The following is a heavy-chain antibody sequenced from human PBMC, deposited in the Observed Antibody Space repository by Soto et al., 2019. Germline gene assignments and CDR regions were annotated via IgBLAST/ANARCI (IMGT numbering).Heavy chain of an antibody. CDR3: AAGGGLPRYY. D-gene: IGHD5-12*01. Sequence: GSIVGVGYSWSWIRQPPGKGLEWIGYIYHSGSTYYNPSLKSRVTISVDRSKNQFSLKLSSVTAADTAVYYCAAGGGLPRYYWGQGTLVTVSS. CDR2: IYHSGST. CDR1: GSIVGVGYS. V-gene: IGHV4-30-2*01. J-gene: IGHJ4*02.